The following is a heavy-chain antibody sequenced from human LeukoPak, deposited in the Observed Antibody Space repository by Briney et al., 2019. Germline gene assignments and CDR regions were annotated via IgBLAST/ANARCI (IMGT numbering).Heavy chain of an antibody. J-gene: IGHJ6*04. V-gene: IGHV1-2*06. Sequence: ASVKVSCKASGNTFTDYYIHWVRQAPGQGLEWVGRISPNSGAAHYAQKFRGRVTMTRDTSITTAYMELTSLNSDDSAMFYCARDIVQVTAALFQMDVWGNGTTVTVSS. CDR3: ARDIVQVTAALFQMDV. CDR1: GNTFTDYY. D-gene: IGHD2-2*01. CDR2: ISPNSGAA.